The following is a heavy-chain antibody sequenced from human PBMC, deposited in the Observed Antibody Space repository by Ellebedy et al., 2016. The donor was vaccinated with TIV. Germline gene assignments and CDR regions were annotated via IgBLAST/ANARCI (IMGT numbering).Heavy chain of an antibody. D-gene: IGHD3-10*01. CDR3: AREPMVRGVIRRGYAMDV. CDR2: IWYDGSNK. V-gene: IGHV3-33*01. J-gene: IGHJ6*02. Sequence: GESLKISCAASGFTFSSYGMHWVRQAPGKGLKWVAVIWYDGSNKYYADSVKGRFTISRDNSKNTLYLQMNSLRAEDTAVYYCAREPMVRGVIRRGYAMDVWGQGTTVTVSS. CDR1: GFTFSSYG.